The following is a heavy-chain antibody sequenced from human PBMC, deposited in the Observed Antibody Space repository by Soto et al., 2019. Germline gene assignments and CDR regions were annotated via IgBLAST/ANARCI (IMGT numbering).Heavy chain of an antibody. CDR2: IWYDGSNK. V-gene: IGHV3-33*01. D-gene: IGHD2-15*01. CDR3: ARFDGRGTSGYYYGMDV. J-gene: IGHJ6*02. CDR1: GFTFSSYG. Sequence: GGSLRLSCAASGFTFSSYGMHWVRQAPGKGLEWVAVIWYDGSNKYYADSVKGRFTISRDNSKNTLYLQMNSLRAEDTAVYYCARFDGRGTSGYYYGMDVWGQGTTVTVSS.